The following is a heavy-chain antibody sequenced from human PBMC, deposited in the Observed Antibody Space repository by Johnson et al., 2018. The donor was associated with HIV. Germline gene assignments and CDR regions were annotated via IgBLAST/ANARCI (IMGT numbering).Heavy chain of an antibody. CDR1: GFTLGSFG. J-gene: IGHJ3*02. CDR2: ISYDGSNK. Sequence: QVQLVESGGGVVQPGRSLRLSCAASGFTLGSFGMHWVRQAPGKGLEWVAVISYDGSNKYYLDFVKGRFTISRYNSKKTLSLQMNSLRPEDTAVYYCAKSSSATYYGDAFDMWGQGTMVTVSS. D-gene: IGHD3-10*01. V-gene: IGHV3-30*18. CDR3: AKSSSATYYGDAFDM.